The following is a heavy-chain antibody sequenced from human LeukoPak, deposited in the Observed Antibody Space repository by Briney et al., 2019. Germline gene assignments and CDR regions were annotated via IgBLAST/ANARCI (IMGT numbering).Heavy chain of an antibody. Sequence: GESLKISCKGSGYSFTSYWIGWVRQMPGKGLEWMGIIYPGDSDTRYSPSFQGQVTISADKSISTAYLQWSSLKASDTAMYYCARTEGGYDSSGFDFVYWGQGTLVTVSS. J-gene: IGHJ4*02. D-gene: IGHD3-22*01. V-gene: IGHV5-51*01. CDR2: IYPGDSDT. CDR3: ARTEGGYDSSGFDFVY. CDR1: GYSFTSYW.